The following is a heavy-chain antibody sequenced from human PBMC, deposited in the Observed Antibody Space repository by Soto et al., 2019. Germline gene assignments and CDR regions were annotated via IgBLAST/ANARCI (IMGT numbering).Heavy chain of an antibody. Sequence: QVQLQESGPGLVTPSETLSLTCTVSGGSISSYYWSWIRQPPGKGLEWIWYIYYSGNTNYNPSLKSRVTISVDTSKNQFSLKLSSVTAADTAVYYCARRYCSSTSCYGRYNWFDPWGQGTLVTVSS. J-gene: IGHJ5*02. V-gene: IGHV4-59*01. CDR3: ARRYCSSTSCYGRYNWFDP. D-gene: IGHD2-2*01. CDR1: GGSISSYY. CDR2: IYYSGNT.